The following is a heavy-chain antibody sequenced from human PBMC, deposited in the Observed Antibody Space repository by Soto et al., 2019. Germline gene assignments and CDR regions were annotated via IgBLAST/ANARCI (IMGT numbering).Heavy chain of an antibody. Sequence: PGGSLRLSCAASGFTFSSYWMHWVRQAPGKGLVWVSRINSDGSSTSYADSVKGRFTISRDNAKNTLYLQMNSLRAEDTAVYYCPQTRVRLVIIFNYWGRGTRVTVS. V-gene: IGHV3-74*01. CDR3: PQTRVRLVIIFNY. CDR2: INSDGSST. CDR1: GFTFSSYW. D-gene: IGHD3-9*01. J-gene: IGHJ4*02.